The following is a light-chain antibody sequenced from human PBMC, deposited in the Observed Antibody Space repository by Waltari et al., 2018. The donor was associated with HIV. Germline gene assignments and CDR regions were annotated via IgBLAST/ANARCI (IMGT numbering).Light chain of an antibody. J-gene: IGLJ3*02. CDR2: LTV. V-gene: IGLV8-61*01. Sequence: QTVVTQEPSFSVSPGGTITLTCGLSSGSVSSAYYPSWYQQTTGQPPRTVIFLTVTRAAGVPDRFSVSIVGNEAALTITGAQSEDESDYYCLLYRASGRVFGGGTRLTVL. CDR1: SGSVSSAYY. CDR3: LLYRASGRV.